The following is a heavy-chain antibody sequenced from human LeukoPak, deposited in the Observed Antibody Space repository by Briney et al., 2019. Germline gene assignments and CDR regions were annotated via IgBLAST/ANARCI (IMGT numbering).Heavy chain of an antibody. CDR1: SGSISSYY. Sequence: KPSETLSLTCTASSGSISSYYWSWIRQPPGKGLEWIGYIYYSGSSNYNPSLKSRVTMSVDMSKKEFSLRVSSVTAADTAVYYCARMEYYFDHWGQGTLVTVSS. CDR2: IYYSGSS. J-gene: IGHJ4*02. D-gene: IGHD3-3*01. CDR3: ARMEYYFDH. V-gene: IGHV4-59*01.